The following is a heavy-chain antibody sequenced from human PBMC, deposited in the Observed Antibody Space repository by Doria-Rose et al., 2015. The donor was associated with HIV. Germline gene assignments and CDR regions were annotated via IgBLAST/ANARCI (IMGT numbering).Heavy chain of an antibody. J-gene: IGHJ4*02. CDR2: IFSDDER. CDR3: ARIKSSRWYHKYYFDF. D-gene: IGHD6-13*01. V-gene: IGHV2-26*01. Sequence: QESGPVLVKPTGTLTLTCTVSGVSLSSPGMGVSWIRQPPGKALEWLANIFSDDERSYKTSLKSRLTISRGTSKSQVVLTMTDMDPVDTATYYCARIKSSRWYHKYYFDFWGQRTLVIVSA. CDR1: GVSLSSPGMG.